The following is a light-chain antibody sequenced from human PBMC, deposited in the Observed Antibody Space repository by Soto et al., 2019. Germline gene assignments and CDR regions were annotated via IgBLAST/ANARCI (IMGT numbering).Light chain of an antibody. Sequence: DIVMTQSPDSLAVSLGERATINCKSSQSVLYSSNNKNYLAWYQQKPGQPPKLLIYWASTRESGVTDRFSGSWSVTDLTLTISSLKAEDVAVYYCQQYYRTHWTFGQGTKVEIK. V-gene: IGKV4-1*01. J-gene: IGKJ1*01. CDR3: QQYYRTHWT. CDR1: QSVLYSSNNKNY. CDR2: WAS.